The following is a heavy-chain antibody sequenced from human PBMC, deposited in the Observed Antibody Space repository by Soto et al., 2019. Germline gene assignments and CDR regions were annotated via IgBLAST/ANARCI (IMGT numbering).Heavy chain of an antibody. J-gene: IGHJ6*02. Sequence: ASVKVSCKASGYTFTTYGIVWVRQAPGQGLEWMGCISTYNGNTNYAQNLQARVTMTTDTSTSTAYMELRSLRSDDTAVYYCARDTAAAGSHYFYGMDVWGQGTTVTSP. D-gene: IGHD6-13*01. CDR3: ARDTAAAGSHYFYGMDV. V-gene: IGHV1-18*01. CDR1: GYTFTTYG. CDR2: ISTYNGNT.